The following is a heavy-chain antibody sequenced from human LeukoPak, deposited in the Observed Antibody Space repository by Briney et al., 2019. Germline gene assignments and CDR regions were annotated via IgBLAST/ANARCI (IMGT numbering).Heavy chain of an antibody. CDR2: INHSGST. D-gene: IGHD5-18*01. V-gene: IGHV4-34*01. Sequence: SETLSLTCAVYGGSFSGYYWSWIRQPPGKGPEWIGEINHSGSTNYNPSLKSRVTISVDTSKNQFSLKLSSVIAADTAVYYCARGRYSYDYFDYWGQGTLVTVSS. J-gene: IGHJ4*02. CDR3: ARGRYSYDYFDY. CDR1: GGSFSGYY.